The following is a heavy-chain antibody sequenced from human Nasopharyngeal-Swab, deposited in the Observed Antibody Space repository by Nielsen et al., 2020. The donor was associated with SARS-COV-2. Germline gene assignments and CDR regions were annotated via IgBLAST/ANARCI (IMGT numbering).Heavy chain of an antibody. J-gene: IGHJ5*02. CDR1: GGSMNSNNYY. V-gene: IGHV4-39*07. D-gene: IGHD3-3*01. Sequence: GSLTLSCTVSGGSMNSNNYYWGWLRQPPEKGLEGSGSIYYSQTTYYNPSLKSRVTISLDTSKIQFSLKLNSLTAADTALYFCARALKIFGAVVCSFDPWGQGTLVTVSS. CDR2: IYYSQTT. CDR3: ARALKIFGAVVCSFDP.